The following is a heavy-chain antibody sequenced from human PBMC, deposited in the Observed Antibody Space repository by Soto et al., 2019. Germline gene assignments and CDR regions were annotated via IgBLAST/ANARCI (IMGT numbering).Heavy chain of an antibody. Sequence: ASLKVSCKASGDTFTTYGIIWVRQAPGQGLEWMGWISTYNGRTHYAQNLQGRATMTTDTSTTTAYMEVRSLRFDDSAVYYCVRAAYDSSSGDYWGPGTLVTVSS. CDR2: ISTYNGRT. CDR1: GDTFTTYG. D-gene: IGHD6-6*01. CDR3: VRAAYDSSSGDY. V-gene: IGHV1-18*01. J-gene: IGHJ4*02.